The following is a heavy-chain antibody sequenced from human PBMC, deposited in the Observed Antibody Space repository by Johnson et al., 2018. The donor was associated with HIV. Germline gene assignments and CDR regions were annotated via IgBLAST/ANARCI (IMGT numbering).Heavy chain of an antibody. CDR3: TTDPIAAAGPDAFDI. Sequence: VQLVESGGGLVQPGGSLRLSCAASGFTVSSNYMSWVRQAPGKGLEWVGHIKSKTDGGTTDYAAPVKGRFTISRDDSKNTLYLQMNSLKTEDTAVYYCTTDPIAAAGPDAFDIWGQGTMVTVSS. CDR2: IKSKTDGGTT. V-gene: IGHV3-15*01. CDR1: GFTVSSNY. J-gene: IGHJ3*02. D-gene: IGHD6-13*01.